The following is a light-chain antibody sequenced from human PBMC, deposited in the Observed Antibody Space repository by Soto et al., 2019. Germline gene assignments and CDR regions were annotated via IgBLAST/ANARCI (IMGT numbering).Light chain of an antibody. V-gene: IGKV1-5*01. J-gene: IGKJ1*01. CDR3: DLQIYESPS. CDR2: DAS. Sequence: DIQMTQSPSTLYTTVGAKVTITCRASQSIIDWLAWYQQKPGKAPKLLIYDASTLESGVPSRFSGSGSVTEFTLTTCGLHLEDCHSCCCDLQIYESPSSAHGTKVDIK. CDR1: QSIIDW.